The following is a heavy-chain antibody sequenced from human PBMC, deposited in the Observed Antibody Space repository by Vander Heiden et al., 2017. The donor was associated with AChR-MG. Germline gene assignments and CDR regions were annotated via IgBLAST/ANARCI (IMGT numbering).Heavy chain of an antibody. CDR2: MNPNRGNT. CDR1: GYTFTSYD. D-gene: IGHD4-4*01. Sequence: QVQLVPSGAEVKKPGASVKVSCKASGYTFTSYDINWVRQATGQGLGWMGWMNPNRGNTGYAQKFQGKVTMTRNTPKSTAYMERGSLRSEDPAVYYWGRGVVTTGPGGGYWGQGTLVTVSS. V-gene: IGHV1-8*01. CDR3: GRGVVTTGPGGGY. J-gene: IGHJ4*02.